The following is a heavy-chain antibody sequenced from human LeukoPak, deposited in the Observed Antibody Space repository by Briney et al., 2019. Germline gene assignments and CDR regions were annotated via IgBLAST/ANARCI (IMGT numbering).Heavy chain of an antibody. J-gene: IGHJ4*01. V-gene: IGHV3-23*01. CDR3: AKRHYDFWSGYQNQMYYFDY. D-gene: IGHD3-3*01. CDR1: GFTFSSYA. Sequence: GGSLRLSCAASGFTFSSYAMSWVRQAQGKGLEWVSAISGSGVSTYYADSVKGRFTIPRDNSKNTLYLQMNSLRAEDTAVYYCAKRHYDFWSGYQNQMYYFDYWGQGTLVTVSS. CDR2: ISGSGVST.